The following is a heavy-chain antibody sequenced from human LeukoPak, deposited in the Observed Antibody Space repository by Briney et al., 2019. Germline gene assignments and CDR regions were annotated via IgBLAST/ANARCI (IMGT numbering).Heavy chain of an antibody. Sequence: VASVKVSCKASGYTFTGYYMHWVRQAPGQGLERMGWINPNSGGTNYAQKFQGWVTMTRDTSISTAYMELSRLRSDDTAVYYCARTYYYGSGSYYNSGYYGMDVWGQGTTVTVSS. CDR2: INPNSGGT. V-gene: IGHV1-2*04. CDR3: ARTYYYGSGSYYNSGYYGMDV. J-gene: IGHJ6*02. CDR1: GYTFTGYY. D-gene: IGHD3-10*01.